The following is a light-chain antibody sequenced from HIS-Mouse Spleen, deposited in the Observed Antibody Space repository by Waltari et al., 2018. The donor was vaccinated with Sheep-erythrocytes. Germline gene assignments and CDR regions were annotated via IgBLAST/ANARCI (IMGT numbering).Light chain of an antibody. CDR1: SSDVGGYTY. CDR3: SSYAGSNNYV. J-gene: IGLJ1*01. V-gene: IGLV2-8*01. Sequence: QSALTQPPSASGSPGQSVTISCTVTSSDVGGYTYVSWYQQHPGKAPKLMIYEVSKRPSGVPDRFSGSKSGNTASLTVSGLQAEDEADYYCSSYAGSNNYVFGTGTKVTVL. CDR2: EVS.